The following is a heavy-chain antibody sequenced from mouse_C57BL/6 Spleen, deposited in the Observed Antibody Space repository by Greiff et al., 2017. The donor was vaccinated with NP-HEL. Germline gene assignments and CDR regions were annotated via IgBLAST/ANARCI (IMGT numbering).Heavy chain of an antibody. CDR1: GFTFTDYY. V-gene: IGHV7-3*01. J-gene: IGHJ3*01. CDR3: ARYMGDSFAY. CDR2: IRNKANGYTT. Sequence: DVQLVESGGGLVQPGGSLSLSCAASGFTFTDYYMSWVRQPPGKALEWLGFIRNKANGYTTEYSASVKGRFTISRDNSQSILYLQMNALRAEDSATYYCARYMGDSFAYWGQGTLVTVSA.